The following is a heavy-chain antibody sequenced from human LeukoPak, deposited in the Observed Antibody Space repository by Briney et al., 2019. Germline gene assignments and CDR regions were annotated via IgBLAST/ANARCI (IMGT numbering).Heavy chain of an antibody. J-gene: IGHJ4*02. V-gene: IGHV1-2*02. CDR1: GYTFTGYY. CDR3: GTLLSNGPFDY. CDR2: IYPNSGAI. Sequence: SVKVSCKASGYTFTGYYMHWVRQAPGQGLEWMGWIYPNSGAIKYAQKFQGRVTMTRDTSISTAYMELSGLRSDDTAVYYCGTLLSNGPFDYWGQGSLVTVSS.